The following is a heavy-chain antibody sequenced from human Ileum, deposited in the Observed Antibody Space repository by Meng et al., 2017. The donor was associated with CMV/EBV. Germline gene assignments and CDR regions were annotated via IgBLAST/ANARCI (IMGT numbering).Heavy chain of an antibody. V-gene: IGHV4-59*12. J-gene: IGHJ4*02. Sequence: GSLRLSCTVSGASISNYYWSWIRQPPGKGLEWIGYIHYSGGTNYSPSLKSRVTMSIDTSKNQFSLKLSSVTAADTAVYYCARMCATYYYDTSGYYPFDFWGQGTLVTSPQ. CDR1: GASISNYY. CDR3: ARMCATYYYDTSGYYPFDF. CDR2: IHYSGGT. D-gene: IGHD3-22*01.